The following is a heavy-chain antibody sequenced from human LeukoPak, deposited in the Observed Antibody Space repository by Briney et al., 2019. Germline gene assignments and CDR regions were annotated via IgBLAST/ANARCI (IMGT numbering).Heavy chain of an antibody. CDR1: GFTFTNAW. J-gene: IGHJ4*02. V-gene: IGHV3-15*07. CDR3: TTGIDYGGGY. D-gene: IGHD3-16*01. CDR2: IKSKADGETI. Sequence: GGSLRLSCAASGFTFTNAWMNWVRQAPGKGLEWVGRIKSKADGETIDYAAPVKGRFTFSRDDSKATLFLQMNSLKMEDTAIYYCTTGIDYGGGYWGQGTLVSVSS.